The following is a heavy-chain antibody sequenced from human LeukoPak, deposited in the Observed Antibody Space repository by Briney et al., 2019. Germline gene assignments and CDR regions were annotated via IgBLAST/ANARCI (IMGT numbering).Heavy chain of an antibody. Sequence: GGSLRLSCEVSGFTFDDYGMSWVRQAPGKGLEWVSGINWNGGRTAHVDSVKGRSTISRDNAKNSLYLQMSSLRAEDTALYYCARSASIAVDFYFDYWGQGILVTVSS. CDR3: ARSASIAVDFYFDY. CDR1: GFTFDDYG. D-gene: IGHD6-19*01. CDR2: INWNGGRT. J-gene: IGHJ4*02. V-gene: IGHV3-20*04.